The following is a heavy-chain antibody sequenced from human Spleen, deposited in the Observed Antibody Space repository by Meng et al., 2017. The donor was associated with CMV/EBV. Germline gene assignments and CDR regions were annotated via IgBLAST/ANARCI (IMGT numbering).Heavy chain of an antibody. Sequence: ASVKVSCKASGYSFTSYGISWVRQAPGQGLEWMGIINPSGGSTSYAQKFQGRVTMTRDTSTSTVYMELSSLRSEDTAVYYCAKGVGARGPFDYWGQGTLVTVSS. D-gene: IGHD1-26*01. CDR2: INPSGGST. V-gene: IGHV1-46*01. CDR1: GYSFTSYG. J-gene: IGHJ4*02. CDR3: AKGVGARGPFDY.